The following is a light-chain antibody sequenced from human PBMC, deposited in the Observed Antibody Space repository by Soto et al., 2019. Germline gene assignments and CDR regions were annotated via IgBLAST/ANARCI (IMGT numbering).Light chain of an antibody. V-gene: IGKV3-11*01. J-gene: IGKJ4*01. CDR2: DAS. CDR3: QQRSNWPLT. CDR1: QSVSSY. Sequence: IVLTQSPATLPLSPGERATLSCRASQSVSSYLAWYQQKPGQAPRLLISDASDRATGIPARFSGSGSGTDFTLTISSLEPEDFAVYYCQQRSNWPLTFGGGTKVEIK.